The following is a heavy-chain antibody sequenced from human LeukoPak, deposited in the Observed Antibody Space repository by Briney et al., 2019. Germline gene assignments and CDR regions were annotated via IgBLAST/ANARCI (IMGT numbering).Heavy chain of an antibody. CDR1: GGSISSYY. J-gene: IGHJ4*02. Sequence: SETLSLTCTVSGGSISSYYWSWIRQPPGKGLEWIGYIYYSGSTKYNPSFKSRVTISVDTSKNQFSLRLISVTAADTAVYYCATVVRDDILTGYYIDYGGQGTLVTVSS. D-gene: IGHD3-9*01. CDR3: ATVVRDDILTGYYIDY. CDR2: IYYSGST. V-gene: IGHV4-59*01.